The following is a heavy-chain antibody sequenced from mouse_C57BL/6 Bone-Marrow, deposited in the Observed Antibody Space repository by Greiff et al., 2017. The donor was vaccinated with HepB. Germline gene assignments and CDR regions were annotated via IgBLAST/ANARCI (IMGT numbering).Heavy chain of an antibody. CDR1: GYTFTDYY. CDR3: ARSITTVVAEGFAY. D-gene: IGHD1-1*01. J-gene: IGHJ3*01. V-gene: IGHV1-76*01. CDR2: IYPGSGNT. Sequence: VQLVESGAELVRPGASVKLSCKASGYTFTDYYINWVKQRPGQGLEWIARIYPGSGNTYYNEKFKGKDTLTAEKTSSTAYMQLSSLTSEDSAVYFCARSITTVVAEGFAYWGQGTLVTVSA.